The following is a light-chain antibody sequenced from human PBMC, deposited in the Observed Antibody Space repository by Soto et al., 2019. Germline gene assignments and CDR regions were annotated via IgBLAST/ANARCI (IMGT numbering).Light chain of an antibody. CDR2: GAS. CDR3: QQYNKWPLT. J-gene: IGKJ4*01. Sequence: EIVMAQSPATLSVSPGEGATLSCRASQTVYSNLAWYQQKPGQAPRLLIDGASTRATGIPARFSGSGSGTEFTLTISSRQSEDFAVYYCQQYNKWPLTFGGGTKVEIK. V-gene: IGKV3-15*01. CDR1: QTVYSN.